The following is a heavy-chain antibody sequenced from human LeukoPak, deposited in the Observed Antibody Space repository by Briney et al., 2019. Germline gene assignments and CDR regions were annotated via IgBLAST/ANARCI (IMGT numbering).Heavy chain of an antibody. J-gene: IGHJ2*01. CDR1: GGSISSGDYY. CDR3: ARDGGQAVPGTPIYWYFDL. Sequence: QPSETLSLTCTVSGGSISSGDYYWSWVRQAPGKGLEWVSVIYSGGSTYYADSVKGRFTISRDISKNTLYLQMNSLRAEDTALYYCARDGGQAVPGTPIYWYFDLWGRGTLVTVSS. D-gene: IGHD6-19*01. V-gene: IGHV3-66*01. CDR2: IYSGGST.